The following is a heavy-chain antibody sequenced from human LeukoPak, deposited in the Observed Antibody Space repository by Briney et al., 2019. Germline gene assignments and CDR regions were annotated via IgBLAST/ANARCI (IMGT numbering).Heavy chain of an antibody. CDR2: ICPDGTVT. CDR1: GFTFSTYC. CDR3: VRDFRSADY. Sequence: GGSLRLSCAASGFTFSTYCMHWVRQAPGKGPMWVSRICPDGTVTSYADSVKARFIISRDNARNTVYLQMNSLRVEDTAVYYCVRDFRSADYWGQGTLVTVSS. V-gene: IGHV3-74*01. J-gene: IGHJ4*02.